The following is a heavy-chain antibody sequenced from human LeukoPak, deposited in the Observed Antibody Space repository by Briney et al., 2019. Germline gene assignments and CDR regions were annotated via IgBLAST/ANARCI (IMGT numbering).Heavy chain of an antibody. CDR3: AKDYRFLEWLSAFDI. D-gene: IGHD3-3*01. J-gene: IGHJ3*02. V-gene: IGHV3-53*01. CDR2: IYSAGST. Sequence: GGSLRLSCVASGFTVSSNYMSWVRQAPGKGLEWVSVIYSAGSTYYADSVKGRFTISRDNSKNTLYLQMNSLRAEDTAVYYCAKDYRFLEWLSAFDIWGQGTMVTVSS. CDR1: GFTVSSNY.